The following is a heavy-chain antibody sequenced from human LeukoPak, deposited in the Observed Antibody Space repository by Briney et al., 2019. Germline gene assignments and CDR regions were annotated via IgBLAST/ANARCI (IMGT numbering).Heavy chain of an antibody. Sequence: GGSLRLSCAASGFTFSSYAMSWVRQAPGKGLEWVSAISGSGGSTYYADSVKGRFTISRDNSKNTLYLQMNSLRAEDTAVYYRAKPFVERWLEGAFDYWGQGTLVTVSS. J-gene: IGHJ4*02. CDR3: AKPFVERWLEGAFDY. CDR1: GFTFSSYA. D-gene: IGHD5-24*01. V-gene: IGHV3-23*01. CDR2: ISGSGGST.